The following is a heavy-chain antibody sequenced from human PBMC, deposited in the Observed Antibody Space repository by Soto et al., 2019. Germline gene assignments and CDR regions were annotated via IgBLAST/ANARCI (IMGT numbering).Heavy chain of an antibody. CDR3: AKYYYDSSGYYAFGAFDI. Sequence: QVQLQESGPGLVKPSETLSLTCTVSGGSISSYYWSWIRQPPGKGLEWIGYIYYSGSTNYNPSLKSRVTISVDTSKNQFSLKLSSVTAADTAVYYCAKYYYDSSGYYAFGAFDIWGQGTMVTVSS. J-gene: IGHJ3*02. CDR2: IYYSGST. CDR1: GGSISSYY. D-gene: IGHD3-22*01. V-gene: IGHV4-59*01.